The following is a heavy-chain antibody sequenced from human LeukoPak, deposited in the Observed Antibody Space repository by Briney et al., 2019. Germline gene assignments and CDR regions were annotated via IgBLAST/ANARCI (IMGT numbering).Heavy chain of an antibody. CDR2: IRYDGSNK. CDR3: AKEDPRVPAAIHYYYMDV. Sequence: GGSLRLSCAASGFTFSSYGMHWVRQAPCKGLEWVAFIRYDGSNKYYADSVKGRFTISRDNSKNTLYLQMNSLRAEDTAVYYCAKEDPRVPAAIHYYYMDVWGKGTTVTVSS. J-gene: IGHJ6*03. D-gene: IGHD2-2*01. V-gene: IGHV3-30*02. CDR1: GFTFSSYG.